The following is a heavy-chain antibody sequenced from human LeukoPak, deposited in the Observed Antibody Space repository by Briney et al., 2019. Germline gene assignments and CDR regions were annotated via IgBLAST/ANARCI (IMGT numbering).Heavy chain of an antibody. CDR3: ARVGLGYCSSTSCSPRLYYYYYYGMDV. J-gene: IGHJ6*02. Sequence: SETLSLTCAVYGGSFSGYYWSWIRQPPGKGREWIGEINHSGSTNYNPSLKSRVTISVDTSKNQFSLKLSSVTAADTAVYYCARVGLGYCSSTSCSPRLYYYYYYGMDVWGQGTLVTVSS. D-gene: IGHD2-2*01. CDR1: GGSFSGYY. V-gene: IGHV4-34*01. CDR2: INHSGST.